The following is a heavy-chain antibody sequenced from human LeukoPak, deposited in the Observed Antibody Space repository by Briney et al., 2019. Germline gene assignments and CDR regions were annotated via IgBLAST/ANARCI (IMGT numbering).Heavy chain of an antibody. CDR1: GYTFTTYN. Sequence: ASVKVSCKASGYTFTTYNINWVRQAPGQGLEWMGWISGYNGNTDYAQKLQGRVTMTTDTSTSTAYMELRSLKSDDTAVYYCASLKNYYDSSGYLVTDAFDIWGQGTMVTVSS. J-gene: IGHJ3*02. D-gene: IGHD3-22*01. V-gene: IGHV1-18*01. CDR3: ASLKNYYDSSGYLVTDAFDI. CDR2: ISGYNGNT.